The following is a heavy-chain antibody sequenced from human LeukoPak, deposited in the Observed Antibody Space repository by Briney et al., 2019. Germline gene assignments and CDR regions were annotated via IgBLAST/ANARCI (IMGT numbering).Heavy chain of an antibody. Sequence: ASVKVSCKASGYTFTGYYMHWVRQAPGQGLEWMGWINPNSGGTNYAQKFQGRVTMTRDTFISTAYMELSRLRSDDTAVYYCARGPPVEGYCSGGSCKDAFDIWGQGTMVTVSS. CDR2: INPNSGGT. D-gene: IGHD2-15*01. CDR3: ARGPPVEGYCSGGSCKDAFDI. J-gene: IGHJ3*02. V-gene: IGHV1-2*02. CDR1: GYTFTGYY.